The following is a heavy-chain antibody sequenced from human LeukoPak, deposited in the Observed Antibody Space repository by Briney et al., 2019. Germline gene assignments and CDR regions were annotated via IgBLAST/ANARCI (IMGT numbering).Heavy chain of an antibody. V-gene: IGHV4-31*03. CDR1: GGSISSGGYY. CDR3: ARVYAQRNWFDP. Sequence: SETLSLTCIVSGGSISSGGYYWSWIRQHPGKGLEWIGYIYYSGSTYYNPSLKSRVTISVDTSKNQFSLKLRSVTAADTAIYYCARVYAQRNWFDPWGQGTLVTVSS. D-gene: IGHD2-8*01. CDR2: IYYSGST. J-gene: IGHJ5*02.